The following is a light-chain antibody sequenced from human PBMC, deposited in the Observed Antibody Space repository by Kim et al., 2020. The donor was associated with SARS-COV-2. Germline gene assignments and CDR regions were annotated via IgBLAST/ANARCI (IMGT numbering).Light chain of an antibody. Sequence: SSELTQDPAVSVALGQTVRITCKGDSLRSYYATWYQQKPGQAPILVIYGKNNRPSGIPDRFSGSSSGNTASLTITGTQAGDEADYYCNSRDSNDNVVFGGGNQLTVL. V-gene: IGLV3-19*01. J-gene: IGLJ2*01. CDR1: SLRSYY. CDR2: GKN. CDR3: NSRDSNDNVV.